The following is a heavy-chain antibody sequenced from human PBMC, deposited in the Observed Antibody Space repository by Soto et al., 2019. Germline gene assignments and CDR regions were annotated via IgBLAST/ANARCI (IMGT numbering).Heavy chain of an antibody. J-gene: IGHJ6*02. V-gene: IGHV3-30*18. CDR3: AKAEVTTEVLSPDYYYYGMDV. CDR2: ISYDGSNK. D-gene: IGHD4-4*01. Sequence: PGGSLRLSCAASGFTFSSYGMHWVRQAPGKGLEWVAVISYDGSNKYYADSVKGRFTISRDNSKNTLYLQMNSLRAEDTAVYYCAKAEVTTEVLSPDYYYYGMDVWGQGTTVTV. CDR1: GFTFSSYG.